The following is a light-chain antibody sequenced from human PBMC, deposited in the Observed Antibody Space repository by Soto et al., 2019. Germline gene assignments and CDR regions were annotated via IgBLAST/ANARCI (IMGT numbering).Light chain of an antibody. CDR3: HHFGSSPET. CDR2: AAS. V-gene: IGKV3-20*01. J-gene: IGKJ1*01. CDR1: QSVADSY. Sequence: EVVLTQSPGTLSLSPGERATLSCRASQSVADSYLAWYQQKPGRAPRLLFYAASRRATGIPDRFSGRGSGTDFTLTISTLEPDDCAVHYCHHFGSSPETLVQGTKVDIK.